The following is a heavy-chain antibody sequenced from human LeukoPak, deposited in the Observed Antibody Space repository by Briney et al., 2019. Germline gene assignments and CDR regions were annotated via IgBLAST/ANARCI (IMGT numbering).Heavy chain of an antibody. CDR1: GFTFSSHA. CDR2: ISGSGGST. CDR3: AKGLAVAGHFDY. D-gene: IGHD6-19*01. J-gene: IGHJ4*02. V-gene: IGHV3-23*01. Sequence: GGSLRPSCAASGFTFSSHAISWVRQAPGKGLEWVSAISGSGGSTYYADSVKGRFTISRDKSKNTLYLQMNSLRAEDTAVYYCAKGLAVAGHFDYWGQGTLVTVSS.